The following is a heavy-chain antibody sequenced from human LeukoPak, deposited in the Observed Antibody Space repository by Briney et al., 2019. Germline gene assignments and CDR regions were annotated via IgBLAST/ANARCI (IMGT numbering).Heavy chain of an antibody. D-gene: IGHD6-6*01. Sequence: SETLSLTCTVSGGSISSSSYYWGWIRQPPGKGLEWIGSIYYSGSTYYNPSLKSRVTISIDTSKNQFSLKLSSVTAADTAVYYCASISSYYYYYYMDVWGKGTTVSVSS. CDR1: GGSISSSSYY. CDR2: IYYSGST. J-gene: IGHJ6*03. CDR3: ASISSYYYYYYMDV. V-gene: IGHV4-39*01.